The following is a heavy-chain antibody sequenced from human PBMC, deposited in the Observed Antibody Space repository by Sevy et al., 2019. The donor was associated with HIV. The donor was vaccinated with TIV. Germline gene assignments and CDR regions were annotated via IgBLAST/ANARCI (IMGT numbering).Heavy chain of an antibody. CDR2: NNPYNSIT. CDR3: ALPMGSTWYNWFDP. V-gene: IGHV1-18*01. CDR1: GYNFTNFG. J-gene: IGHJ5*02. Sequence: ASVKVSCKTSGYNFTNFGITWVRQAPGQGLEWMGWNNPYNSITNYAQDLQGRVTMTADKSTRTAYMELRSLRSEDTAVYYCALPMGSTWYNWFDPWGQGTLVTVSS. D-gene: IGHD6-13*01.